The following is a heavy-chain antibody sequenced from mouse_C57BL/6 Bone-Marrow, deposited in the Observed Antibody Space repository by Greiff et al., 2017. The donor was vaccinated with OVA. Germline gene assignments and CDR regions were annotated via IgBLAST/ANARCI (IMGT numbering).Heavy chain of an antibody. CDR2: ISNGGGSN. V-gene: IGHV5-12*01. J-gene: IGHJ2*01. CDR3: ARDNDLGREGFGY. Sequence: EVMLVESGGGLVQPGGSLKLSCAASGFTFSDYYMYWVRQTPEKRLEWVAYISNGGGSNYYPDTVKGRFTISRDNAKNTLYLQMSRLKSDDTAMYYCARDNDLGREGFGYWGQGTTLTVSS. D-gene: IGHD1-3*01. CDR1: GFTFSDYY.